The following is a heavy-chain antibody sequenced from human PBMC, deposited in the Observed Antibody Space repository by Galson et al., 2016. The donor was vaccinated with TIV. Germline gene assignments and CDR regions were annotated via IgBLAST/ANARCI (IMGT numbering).Heavy chain of an antibody. V-gene: IGHV1-3*01. CDR3: ARPPYCGGDCFKYDS. Sequence: SVKVSCKASGYTFRIYAMHWVRQAPGQRLEWMGCINADNDNTKYSQKFQGRVTITRDTPANTAYMELSSLRSEDTAVYYCARPPYCGGDCFKYDSWGQGTLVTVSS. J-gene: IGHJ4*02. CDR1: GYTFRIYA. CDR2: INADNDNT. D-gene: IGHD2-21*01.